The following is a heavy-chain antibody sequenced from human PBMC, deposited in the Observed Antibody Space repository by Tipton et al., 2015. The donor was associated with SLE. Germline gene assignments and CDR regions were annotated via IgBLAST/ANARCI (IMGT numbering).Heavy chain of an antibody. J-gene: IGHJ3*02. D-gene: IGHD6-19*01. CDR2: ISYDGSNK. CDR1: GFTFSNNA. V-gene: IGHV3-30*04. Sequence: SLRLSCAASGFTFSNNAMHWVRQAPGKGLEWVALISYDGSNKYYADSVKGRFTISRDNSKNTLYVQMNSLRAEDTAVYYCAREGGWSDAFDIWGQGTMVTVSS. CDR3: AREGGWSDAFDI.